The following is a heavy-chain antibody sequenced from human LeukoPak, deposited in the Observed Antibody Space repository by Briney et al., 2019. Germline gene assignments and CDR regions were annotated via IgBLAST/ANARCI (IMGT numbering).Heavy chain of an antibody. CDR1: GGTFSSYT. J-gene: IGHJ4*02. D-gene: IGHD1-26*01. V-gene: IGHV1-69*04. CDR3: AGDDGIVGATGGYFDY. CDR2: IIPILGIA. Sequence: GSSVKVSCKASGGTFSSYTISWVRQAPGQGLEWMGRIIPILGIANYAQKSQGRVTITADKSTSTAYMELSSLRSEDTAVYYCAGDDGIVGATGGYFDYWGQGTLVTVSS.